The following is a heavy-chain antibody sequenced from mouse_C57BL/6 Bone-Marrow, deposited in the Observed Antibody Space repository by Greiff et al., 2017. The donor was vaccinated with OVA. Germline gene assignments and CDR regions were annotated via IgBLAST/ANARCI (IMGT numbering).Heavy chain of an antibody. Sequence: QVQLQQPGAELVMPGASVKLSCKASGYTFTSYWMHWVKQRPGQGLEWIGEIDPSDSYNNYNQKFKGKSTLTVDKSSSTAYMQLSSLTSEDSAVYYCARSLYDYGDYWGPGTTLTVSS. V-gene: IGHV1-69*01. CDR2: IDPSDSYN. CDR1: GYTFTSYW. J-gene: IGHJ2*01. D-gene: IGHD2-4*01. CDR3: ARSLYDYGDY.